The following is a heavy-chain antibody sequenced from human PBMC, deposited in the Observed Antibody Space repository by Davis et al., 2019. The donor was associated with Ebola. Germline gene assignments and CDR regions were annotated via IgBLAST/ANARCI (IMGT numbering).Heavy chain of an antibody. V-gene: IGHV3-23*01. CDR3: ARYCHYPDCSYFDC. J-gene: IGHJ4*02. CDR1: GFTFSNYD. Sequence: PGGSLRLSCAASGFTFSNYDMGWVRQVPGKGLEWVSGVYSAGSTYYADSVKGRFTISRDNSKNTLYLQMNSLRAEDTATYYCARYCHYPDCSYFDCWGQGTMVAVSS. CDR2: VYSAGST. D-gene: IGHD2-15*01.